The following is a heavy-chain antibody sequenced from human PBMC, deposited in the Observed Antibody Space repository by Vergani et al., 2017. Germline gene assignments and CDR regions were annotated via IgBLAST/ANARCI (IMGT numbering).Heavy chain of an antibody. CDR2: IYPGDSDT. CDR1: GYSFTSYW. CDR3: ARRTYYYDSSGYYTEYTWFDP. V-gene: IGHV5-51*01. J-gene: IGHJ5*02. Sequence: EVQLVQSGAEVKKPGESLKISCKGSGYSFTSYWIGWVRQMPGKGLEWMGIIYPGDSDTRYSPSFQGQVTISADKSISTAYLQWSSLKASDTAMYYCARRTYYYDSSGYYTEYTWFDPWGQGTLVTVSS. D-gene: IGHD3-22*01.